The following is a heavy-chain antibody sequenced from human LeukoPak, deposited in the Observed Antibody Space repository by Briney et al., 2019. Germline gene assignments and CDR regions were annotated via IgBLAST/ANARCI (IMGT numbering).Heavy chain of an antibody. J-gene: IGHJ4*02. CDR1: GFTFSSYS. CDR2: ISSSSSYI. D-gene: IGHD3-22*01. CDR3: ARDPLYYYDSSGYSDY. Sequence: GGSLRLSCAASGFTFSSYSMNWVRQAPGKGLEWVSSISSSSSYIYYADSVTGRFTISRDNAKNSLYLQMNSLRAEDTAVYYCARDPLYYYDSSGYSDYWGQGTLVTVSS. V-gene: IGHV3-21*01.